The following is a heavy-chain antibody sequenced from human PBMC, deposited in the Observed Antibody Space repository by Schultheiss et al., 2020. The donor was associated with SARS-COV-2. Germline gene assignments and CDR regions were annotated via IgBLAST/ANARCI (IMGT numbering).Heavy chain of an antibody. CDR2: INSDGSHT. J-gene: IGHJ5*02. CDR1: GFSFRSYW. V-gene: IGHV3-74*01. D-gene: IGHD4-17*01. CDR3: ARDPAYGRFDP. Sequence: GESLKISCAASGFSFRSYWMHWVRQVPGKGLVWVSRINSDGSHTNYADSVEGRFTISRDNSKNTLYLQMNSLRAEDTAVYYCARDPAYGRFDPWGQGTLVTVSS.